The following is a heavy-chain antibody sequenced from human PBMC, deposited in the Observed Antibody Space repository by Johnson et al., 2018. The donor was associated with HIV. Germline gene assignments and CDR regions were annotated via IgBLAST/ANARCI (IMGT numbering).Heavy chain of an antibody. CDR2: IRQDGSEK. CDR3: ARRYSVGYGAFDI. Sequence: VQLVESGGGVVQPGRYLRLSCAASGFTFSSYAMHWVRQAPGKGLEWVANIRQDGSEKYYADSVKGRFTISRENAKNTLYLQIISLRAEDTAVYYCARRYSVGYGAFDIRGLVTMVTFAS. D-gene: IGHD1-26*01. J-gene: IGHJ3*02. V-gene: IGHV3-7*05. CDR1: GFTFSSYA.